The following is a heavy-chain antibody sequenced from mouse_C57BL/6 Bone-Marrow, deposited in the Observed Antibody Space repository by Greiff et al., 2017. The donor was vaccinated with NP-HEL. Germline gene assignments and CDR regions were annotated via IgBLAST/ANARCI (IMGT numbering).Heavy chain of an antibody. CDR3: ARKVYYFTRDFDV. Sequence: QVQLQQPGAELVKPGASVKLSCKASGYTFTSYWMHWVKQRPGQGLEWIGMIHPNSGSTNYNEKFKSKATLTVDTSSSTAYMQLSSLTSEDSAVYYGARKVYYFTRDFDVWGTGTTVTVAS. J-gene: IGHJ1*03. CDR1: GYTFTSYW. D-gene: IGHD2-1*01. CDR2: IHPNSGST. V-gene: IGHV1-64*01.